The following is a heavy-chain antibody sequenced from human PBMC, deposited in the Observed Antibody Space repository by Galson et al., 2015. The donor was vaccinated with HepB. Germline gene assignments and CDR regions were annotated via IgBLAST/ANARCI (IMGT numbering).Heavy chain of an antibody. CDR2: INHSGST. Sequence: ETLSLTCAVYGGSFSGYYWSWIRQPPGKGLEWIGEINHSGSTNYNPSLKSRVTISVGTSKNQFSLKLNSVTAADTAVYYCARGRPYYDSSGYDPYFDIWGQGTMVTVSS. D-gene: IGHD3-22*01. CDR1: GGSFSGYY. V-gene: IGHV4-34*01. CDR3: ARGRPYYDSSGYDPYFDI. J-gene: IGHJ3*02.